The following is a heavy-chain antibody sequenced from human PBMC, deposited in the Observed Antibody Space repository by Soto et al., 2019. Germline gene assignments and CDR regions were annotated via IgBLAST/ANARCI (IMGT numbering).Heavy chain of an antibody. Sequence: QLQLQESDSGLVRPAQTLSLTCAVSGASVSSGSYSWSWNRQPPGKGLEWIGFYFQGGDAYYNPSLESRVTISVDRSKNQFSLKLRSVTAADTAVYYCARLDYQSSGSYAFDIWGQGTTVTVSS. CDR1: GASVSSGSYS. D-gene: IGHD3-22*01. V-gene: IGHV4-30-2*01. CDR2: YFQGGDA. CDR3: ARLDYQSSGSYAFDI. J-gene: IGHJ3*02.